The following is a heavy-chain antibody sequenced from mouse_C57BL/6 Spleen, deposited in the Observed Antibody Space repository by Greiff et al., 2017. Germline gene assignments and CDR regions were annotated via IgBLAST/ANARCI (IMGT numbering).Heavy chain of an antibody. CDR2: IDPSDSYT. V-gene: IGHV1-69*01. CDR3: ARRGYSNSHWYFDV. J-gene: IGHJ1*03. D-gene: IGHD2-5*01. CDR1: GYTFTSYW. Sequence: QVHVKQPGAELVMPGASVKLSCKASGYTFTSYWMHWVKQRPGQGLEWIGEIDPSDSYTNYNQKFKGKSTLTVDKSSSTAYMQLSSLTSEDSAVYYCARRGYSNSHWYFDVWGTGTTVTVSS.